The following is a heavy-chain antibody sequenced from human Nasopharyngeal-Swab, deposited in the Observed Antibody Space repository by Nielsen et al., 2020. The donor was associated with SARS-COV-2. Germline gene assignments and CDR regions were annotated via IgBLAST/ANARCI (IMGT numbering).Heavy chain of an antibody. Sequence: GGSLRLSCAAPGFTFSSYAMSWVRQAPGKGPEWVSAISGSGGSTYYADSVKGRFTISRDNSKNTLYLQMNSLRAEDTAVYYCAKGYCSSTSCYNVFDYWGQGTLVTVSS. V-gene: IGHV3-23*01. CDR3: AKGYCSSTSCYNVFDY. CDR2: ISGSGGST. J-gene: IGHJ4*02. D-gene: IGHD2-2*02. CDR1: GFTFSSYA.